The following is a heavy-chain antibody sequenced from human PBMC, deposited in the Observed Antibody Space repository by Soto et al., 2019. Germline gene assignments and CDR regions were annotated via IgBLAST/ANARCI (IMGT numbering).Heavy chain of an antibody. V-gene: IGHV4-39*01. CDR2: IYYSGST. CDR1: GGSISSSSYY. J-gene: IGHJ6*03. Sequence: SETLSLTCTVSGGSISSSSYYWGWIRQPPGKGLEWIGSIYYSGSTYYNPSLKSRVTISVDTSKNQFSLKLSPVTAADTAVYYCARLRNYYMDVWGKGTTVTVSS. CDR3: ARLRNYYMDV.